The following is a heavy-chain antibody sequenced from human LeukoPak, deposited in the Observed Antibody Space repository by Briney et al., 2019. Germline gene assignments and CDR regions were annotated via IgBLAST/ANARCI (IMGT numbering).Heavy chain of an antibody. V-gene: IGHV3-23*01. CDR2: ISGSGGST. J-gene: IGHJ6*02. Sequence: GGSLRLSCAASGFTLSSYAMSWVRQAPGKGLEWVSAISGSGGSTYYADSVKGRFTISRDNSKNTLYLQMNSLRAEDTAVYYCAKGGHYYYYYGMDVWGQGTTVTVSS. CDR1: GFTLSSYA. CDR3: AKGGHYYYYYGMDV.